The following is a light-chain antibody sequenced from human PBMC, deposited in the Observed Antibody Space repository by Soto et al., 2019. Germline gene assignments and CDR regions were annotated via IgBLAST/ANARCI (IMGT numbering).Light chain of an antibody. Sequence: EIVLTQSPGTLSLSPGERATLFCRASQSVSSNYLAWFQQRPGQPPRLLISGASSRATGIPDRFSGSGSGTDSTLTISRLEPEDFAVYHCQQYGGAPWTFGQGTKVEIK. V-gene: IGKV3-20*01. J-gene: IGKJ1*01. CDR2: GAS. CDR1: QSVSSNY. CDR3: QQYGGAPWT.